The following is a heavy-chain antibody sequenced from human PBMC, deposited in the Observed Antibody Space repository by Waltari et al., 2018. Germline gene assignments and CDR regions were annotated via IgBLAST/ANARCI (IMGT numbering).Heavy chain of an antibody. V-gene: IGHV1-8*01. CDR2: MNPNSGNT. Sequence: QVQLVQSGAEVKKPGASVKVSCKASGYTFTSYDINWVRTATGQGLEWMGWMNPNSGNTGYAQKFQVRVTMTRNTSISTAYMELSSLRSEDTAVYYCAREPVVPVYYYGMDVWGQGTTVTVSS. CDR3: AREPVVPVYYYGMDV. J-gene: IGHJ6*02. CDR1: GYTFTSYD. D-gene: IGHD2-2*01.